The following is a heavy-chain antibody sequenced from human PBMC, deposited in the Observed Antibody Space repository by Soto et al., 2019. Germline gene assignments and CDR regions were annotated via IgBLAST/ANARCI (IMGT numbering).Heavy chain of an antibody. CDR2: VFHSGNT. J-gene: IGHJ4*02. CDR1: GGSINNYY. Sequence: PSETLSLTCTVSGGSINNYYWTWIRQPPGKGPEWIGYVFHSGNTYYSPSLKSRVTMSLDTSKSRFSLKLNSVTAADTAVYYCGRRISGSASSLDSWGQGTLVTVSS. V-gene: IGHV4-59*08. D-gene: IGHD2-15*01. CDR3: GRRISGSASSLDS.